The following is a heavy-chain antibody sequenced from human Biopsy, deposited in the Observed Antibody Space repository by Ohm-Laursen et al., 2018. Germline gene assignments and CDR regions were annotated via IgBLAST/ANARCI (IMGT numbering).Heavy chain of an antibody. Sequence: GTLSLICEVYGKTFSDYYWSWIRQPPGKGLEWIGQINQSGRTNYNPSLKSRVNISADKSKNQFSLKLSTVTSADTAVYFCGNEVHGRDYWGLGALVTVSS. CDR3: GNEVHGRDY. CDR1: GKTFSDYY. D-gene: IGHD2-15*01. CDR2: INQSGRT. J-gene: IGHJ4*02. V-gene: IGHV4-34*08.